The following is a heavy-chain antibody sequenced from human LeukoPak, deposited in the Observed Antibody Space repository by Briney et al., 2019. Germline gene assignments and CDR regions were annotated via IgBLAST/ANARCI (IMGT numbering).Heavy chain of an antibody. Sequence: SETLSLTCTVSGGSISSSSYYWGWIRQPPGKGLEWIGSIYYSGSTYYNPSLKSRVSISVDTSQNQFYLHLTSVTAADAAVYYCARLWYSSGWYSVALDYWSQGTLVTVSA. D-gene: IGHD6-19*01. CDR2: IYYSGST. J-gene: IGHJ4*02. V-gene: IGHV4-39*07. CDR3: ARLWYSSGWYSVALDY. CDR1: GGSISSSSYY.